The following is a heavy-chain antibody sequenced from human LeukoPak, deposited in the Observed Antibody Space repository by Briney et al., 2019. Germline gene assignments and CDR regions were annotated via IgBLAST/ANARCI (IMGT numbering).Heavy chain of an antibody. Sequence: GASVKVSCKASGYTFTGYYMHWVRQAPGQGLEWMGWINPNRGGTNYAQKFQGRVTMTRDTSISTAYMELSRLRSDDTAVYYCARDLEGDLGNWFDPWGQGTLVTVSS. CDR2: INPNRGGT. CDR1: GYTFTGYY. J-gene: IGHJ5*02. CDR3: ARDLEGDLGNWFDP. V-gene: IGHV1-2*02. D-gene: IGHD2-21*02.